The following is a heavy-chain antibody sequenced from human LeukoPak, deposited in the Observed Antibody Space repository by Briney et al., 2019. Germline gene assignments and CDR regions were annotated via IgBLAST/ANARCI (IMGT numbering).Heavy chain of an antibody. CDR1: GGTFSSYA. CDR3: ARVNVVPAATTYYYYYYYMDV. V-gene: IGHV1-69*05. J-gene: IGHJ6*03. D-gene: IGHD2-2*01. CDR2: IIPIFGTA. Sequence: SVKVSCKASGGTFSSYAISWVRQAPGQGLEWMGGIIPIFGTANYAQKFQGRVTITTDESTSTAYMELSSLRSEDTAVYYCARVNVVPAATTYYYYYYYMDVWGKGTTVTVSS.